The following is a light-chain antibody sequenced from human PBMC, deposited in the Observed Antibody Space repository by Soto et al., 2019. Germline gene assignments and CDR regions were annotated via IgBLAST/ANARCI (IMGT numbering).Light chain of an antibody. CDR3: LQHNSYPYT. CDR2: AAS. Sequence: DIQMTQSPSAMSASVGDRVTITCRASQDISNYLAWFQQKPGKVPERLIYAASSLPSGVPSRFAGSGSGTEFNLTISGLQPEDFANYYCLQHNSYPYTFGQGTKLEIK. J-gene: IGKJ2*01. V-gene: IGKV1-17*03. CDR1: QDISNY.